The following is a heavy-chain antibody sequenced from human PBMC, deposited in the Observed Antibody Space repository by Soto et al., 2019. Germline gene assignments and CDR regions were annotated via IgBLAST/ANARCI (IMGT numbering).Heavy chain of an antibody. Sequence: SGPTLVNPTQTLTLTCTFSGFSLKSGGAGVGWIRQPPGKALEWLALIYWNEDKRYSPSLKSRLTITKDTSKNQVVLTMTNMDPVDTATYYCAHRGYGDYPRDNWFDPWGQETLVTVSS. D-gene: IGHD4-17*01. CDR3: AHRGYGDYPRDNWFDP. J-gene: IGHJ5*02. CDR2: IYWNEDK. V-gene: IGHV2-5*01. CDR1: GFSLKSGGAG.